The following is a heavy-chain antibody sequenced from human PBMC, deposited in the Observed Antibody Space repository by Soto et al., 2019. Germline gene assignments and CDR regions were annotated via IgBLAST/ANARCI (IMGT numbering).Heavy chain of an antibody. CDR1: GFTFSNAW. J-gene: IGHJ4*02. CDR2: IKSKTDGGTA. CDR3: TAVNGELLWPGVDY. D-gene: IGHD1-7*01. V-gene: IGHV3-15*01. Sequence: EVQLVESGGGLVKPGGSLRLSCAASGFTFSNAWMSWVRQAPGKGLEWVGRIKSKTDGGTADYAAPVKGRFTISREDSKTTCYLQMNRLKTEDTAVYYCTAVNGELLWPGVDYWGQGTLVTVSS.